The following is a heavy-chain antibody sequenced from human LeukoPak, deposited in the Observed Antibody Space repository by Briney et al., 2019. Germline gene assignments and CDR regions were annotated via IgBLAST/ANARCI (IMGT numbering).Heavy chain of an antibody. D-gene: IGHD3-10*01. J-gene: IGHJ3*02. CDR3: ARDGSAAGDAFDI. CDR2: IYYSGST. V-gene: IGHV4-59*12. Sequence: KTSETLSLTCTVSGGSISSYYWSWIRQPPGKGLEWIGYIYYSGSTYYNPSLKSRVTISVDTSKNQFSLKLSSVTAADTAVYYCARDGSAAGDAFDIWGQGTMVTVSS. CDR1: GGSISSYY.